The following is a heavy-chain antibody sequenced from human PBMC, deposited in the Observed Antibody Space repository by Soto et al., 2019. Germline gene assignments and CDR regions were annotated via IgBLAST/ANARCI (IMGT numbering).Heavy chain of an antibody. V-gene: IGHV2-5*02. Sequence: HITLKESGPTLVKPTQTLTLTCTFSGFSLSTRGVGVGWIRQPPGKALEWLALIYWDDDKRYSPSLKSRLTITKDTAKNQVVLTMTNMDPVDTATYYCAQSNLIVDFDYWGQGTLVTVSS. D-gene: IGHD1-26*01. CDR2: IYWDDDK. CDR1: GFSLSTRGVG. CDR3: AQSNLIVDFDY. J-gene: IGHJ4*02.